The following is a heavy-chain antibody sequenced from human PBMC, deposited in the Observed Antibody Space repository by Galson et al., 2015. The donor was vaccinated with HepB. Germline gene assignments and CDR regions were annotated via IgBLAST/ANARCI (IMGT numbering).Heavy chain of an antibody. J-gene: IGHJ6*03. Sequence: SLRLSCAASGFTFDNYAMHWVRQAPGKGLEWVSGISWNSGSIGYADSVKGRFTISRDNAKNSLYLRMNSLRAEDTALYYCAKDSYCSGGSCYSGSPNYYYMDVWGKGTTVTVSS. D-gene: IGHD2-15*01. CDR3: AKDSYCSGGSCYSGSPNYYYMDV. CDR2: ISWNSGSI. CDR1: GFTFDNYA. V-gene: IGHV3-9*01.